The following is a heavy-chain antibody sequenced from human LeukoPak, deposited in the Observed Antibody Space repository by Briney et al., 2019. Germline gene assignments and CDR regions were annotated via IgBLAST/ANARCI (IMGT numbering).Heavy chain of an antibody. CDR1: GSTLSSSW. CDR2: ISSGGGSR. Sequence: GGSLRLSCAASGSTLSSSWMHWVRQVPGRGLVWVSRISSGGGSRDYADSVKGRFTISKDNAKTTLYLQMNSLRPEDTAVYYCARDSGTQGPYYYGLDVWGQGTTVTVSS. J-gene: IGHJ6*02. D-gene: IGHD1-7*01. V-gene: IGHV3-74*01. CDR3: ARDSGTQGPYYYGLDV.